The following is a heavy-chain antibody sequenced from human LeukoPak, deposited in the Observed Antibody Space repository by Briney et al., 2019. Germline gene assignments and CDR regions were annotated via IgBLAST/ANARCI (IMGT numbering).Heavy chain of an antibody. CDR1: GFTFSSYG. J-gene: IGHJ6*02. CDR3: ARDSQLGHRQGDYYYGVDV. Sequence: PGGSLRLSCAASGFTFSSYGMHWVRQAPGKGLEWVAVIWYDGSNKYYADSVKGRFTISRDNSKNTLYLQMNSLRAEDTAVYYCARDSQLGHRQGDYYYGVDVWGQGTTVTVSS. CDR2: IWYDGSNK. D-gene: IGHD3-16*01. V-gene: IGHV3-33*01.